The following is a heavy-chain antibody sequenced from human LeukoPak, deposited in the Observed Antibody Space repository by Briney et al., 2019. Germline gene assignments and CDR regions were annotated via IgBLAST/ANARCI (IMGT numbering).Heavy chain of an antibody. V-gene: IGHV4-39*01. D-gene: IGHD3-10*01. J-gene: IGHJ4*02. CDR1: GDSISSTGYY. CDR3: ARRQSLDFLWFGGLVDY. Sequence: SETLSLTCTVSGDSISSTGYYWGWIRQPPGKGLEWIASISYSGSTYYNPSLKSRVTMSVDTSKNQFSLKLSSVTAADTAVYYCARRQSLDFLWFGGLVDYWGQGTLVTVSS. CDR2: ISYSGST.